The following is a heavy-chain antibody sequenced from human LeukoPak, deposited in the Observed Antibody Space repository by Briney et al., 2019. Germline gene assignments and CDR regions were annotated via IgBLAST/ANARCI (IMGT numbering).Heavy chain of an antibody. J-gene: IGHJ5*02. Sequence: ASVKVSCKASGYTFTGYYMHWVRQAPGQGLEWMGWINPSSGATNYAQKFQGRVTMTRDTSISTAYMELSRLRSDDTAVYYCARALYNWNPKHINWFDPWGQGTLVTVSS. D-gene: IGHD1-20*01. CDR1: GYTFTGYY. CDR3: ARALYNWNPKHINWFDP. CDR2: INPSSGAT. V-gene: IGHV1-2*02.